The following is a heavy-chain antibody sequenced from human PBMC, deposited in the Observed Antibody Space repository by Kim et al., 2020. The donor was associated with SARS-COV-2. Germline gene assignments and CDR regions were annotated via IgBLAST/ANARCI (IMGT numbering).Heavy chain of an antibody. CDR3: ARSFRPTYYYDSSGYSDYYYYLDMAV. J-gene: IGHJ6*02. CDR1: GFTVSSNY. D-gene: IGHD3-22*01. CDR2: IYSGGST. V-gene: IGHV3-66*02. Sequence: GGSLRLSCAASGFTVSSNYMSWVRQAPGKGLEWVSVIYSGGSTYYADSVKGRVTISRDNSKNTLYLQMNSLRAEDTAVYYCARSFRPTYYYDSSGYSDYYYYLDMAVWGQGTTVTVSS.